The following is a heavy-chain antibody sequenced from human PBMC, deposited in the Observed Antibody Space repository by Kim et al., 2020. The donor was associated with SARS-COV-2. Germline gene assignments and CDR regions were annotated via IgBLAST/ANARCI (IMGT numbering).Heavy chain of an antibody. V-gene: IGHV4-59*01. D-gene: IGHD2-15*01. CDR2: IYYSGST. CDR1: GGSISSYY. J-gene: IGHJ5*02. CDR3: ARDFYCSGGSCYSGGFDP. Sequence: SETLSLTCTVSGGSISSYYWSWIRQPPGKGLEWIGYIYYSGSTNYNPSLKSRVTISVDTSKNQFSLKLGSVTAADTAVYYCARDFYCSGGSCYSGGFDPWGQGTLVTVSS.